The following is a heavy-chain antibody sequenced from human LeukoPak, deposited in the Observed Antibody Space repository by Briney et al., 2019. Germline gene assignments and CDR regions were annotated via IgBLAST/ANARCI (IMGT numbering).Heavy chain of an antibody. J-gene: IGHJ6*02. CDR2: INSDGSST. V-gene: IGHV3-74*01. Sequence: GGSLRLSCAASGFTFSSYWMHWVRQAPGKGLVWVSRINSDGSSTSYADSVKGRFTISRDNAKNTLYLQMNSLRADDTAVYYWARDLGSCSSTSCIYYYGMDVWGQGTTVTVSS. CDR1: GFTFSSYW. D-gene: IGHD2-2*01. CDR3: ARDLGSCSSTSCIYYYGMDV.